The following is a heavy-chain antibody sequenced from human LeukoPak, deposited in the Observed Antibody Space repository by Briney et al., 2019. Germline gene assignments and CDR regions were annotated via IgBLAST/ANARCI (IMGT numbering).Heavy chain of an antibody. CDR1: GYTFTSYG. CDR2: IDPDSGAT. CDR3: VRGVYGGDV. V-gene: IGHV1-2*02. J-gene: IGHJ6*04. Sequence: ASVKVSCKASGYTFTSYGINWVRQAPGQGLEWMGWIDPDSGATNYAQKFQGRVTLTRNTSISTAFMELSRLTSDDTAVYYCVRGVYGGDVWGKGTTVTVSS. D-gene: IGHD5/OR15-5a*01.